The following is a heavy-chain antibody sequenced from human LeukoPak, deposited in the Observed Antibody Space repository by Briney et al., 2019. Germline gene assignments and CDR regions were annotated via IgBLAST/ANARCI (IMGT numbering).Heavy chain of an antibody. J-gene: IGHJ4*02. CDR1: GFTFSSYS. CDR3: ARDSYSLHLREDY. D-gene: IGHD5-12*01. V-gene: IGHV3-21*01. Sequence: PGGSLRLSCAASGFTFSSYSMSWVRQAPGKGLEWVSSISSSSSYIYYADSVKGRFTISRDNAKNSLYLQMNSLRAEDTAVYYCARDSYSLHLREDYWGQGTLVTVSS. CDR2: ISSSSSYI.